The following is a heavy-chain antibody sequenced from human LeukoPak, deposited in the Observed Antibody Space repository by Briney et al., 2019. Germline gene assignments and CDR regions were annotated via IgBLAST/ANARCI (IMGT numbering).Heavy chain of an antibody. CDR2: ITTSGGNT. Sequence: PGGSLRLSCAASGFTFSSYTMSWVRQAPGKRLEWVSTITTSGGNTYYADSVKGRFTVSRDNSKNTLFLQMNSLRAEDTAVYYCAKDGGLWVSAHWGDSWGRGTLVTVSS. J-gene: IGHJ4*02. CDR3: AKDGGLWVSAHWGDS. CDR1: GFTFSSYT. V-gene: IGHV3-23*01. D-gene: IGHD7-27*01.